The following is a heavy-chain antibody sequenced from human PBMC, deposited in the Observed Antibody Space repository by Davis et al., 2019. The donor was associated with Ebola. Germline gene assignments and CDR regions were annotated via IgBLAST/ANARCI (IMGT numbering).Heavy chain of an antibody. CDR3: ATSSGHNWFDP. D-gene: IGHD6-25*01. V-gene: IGHV1-69*04. Sequence: SVKVSCKASGDTFSSSAITWVRQAPGQGLEWMGRIVPILNVPNYAQKFQDRVTISADKSTSTAYMDLSNLKDDDTAVYYCATSSGHNWFDPWGQGTLVTVSS. CDR1: GDTFSSSA. J-gene: IGHJ5*01. CDR2: IVPILNVP.